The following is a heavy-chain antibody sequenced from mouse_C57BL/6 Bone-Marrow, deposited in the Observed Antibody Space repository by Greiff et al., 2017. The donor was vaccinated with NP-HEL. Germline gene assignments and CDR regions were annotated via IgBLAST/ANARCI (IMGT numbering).Heavy chain of an antibody. Sequence: QVQLQQPGAELVMPGASVKLSCKASGYTFTSYWMHWVKQRPGQGLEWIGEIDPSDSYTNYNQKFKGKSTLTVDKSSSTAYMQLSSLTSDDSAVYYCASLDPIYAMDYWGQGTSVTVSS. CDR2: IDPSDSYT. V-gene: IGHV1-69*01. CDR3: ASLDPIYAMDY. J-gene: IGHJ4*01. CDR1: GYTFTSYW. D-gene: IGHD6-5*01.